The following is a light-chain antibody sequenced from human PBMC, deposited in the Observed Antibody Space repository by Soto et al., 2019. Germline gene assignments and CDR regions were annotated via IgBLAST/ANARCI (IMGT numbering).Light chain of an antibody. CDR3: MQALHIPLT. CDR1: QSLLNSNGYSY. J-gene: IGKJ4*01. Sequence: DIVMTQSPLSLPVTPGEPASISCRSSQSLLNSNGYSYLDWYLQKSGQSPQLLIYLGSNRASGVPDRFSGSGSGTDFTLKISRVEAEDVGVYYCMQALHIPLTFGGGTKVEIK. CDR2: LGS. V-gene: IGKV2-28*01.